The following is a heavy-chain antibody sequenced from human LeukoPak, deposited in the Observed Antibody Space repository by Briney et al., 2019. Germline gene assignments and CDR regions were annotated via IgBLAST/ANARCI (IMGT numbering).Heavy chain of an antibody. Sequence: KPSGTLSLXCTVSGGSISSYYWGWSRQPPGKGLEWIGSIYYSGSTYYNPSLKSRVTISVDTSKNQFSLKLSSVTAADTAVYYCARHDLELELRPIDYWGQGTLVTVSS. D-gene: IGHD1-7*01. V-gene: IGHV4-39*01. CDR2: IYYSGST. CDR3: ARHDLELELRPIDY. J-gene: IGHJ4*02. CDR1: GGSISSYY.